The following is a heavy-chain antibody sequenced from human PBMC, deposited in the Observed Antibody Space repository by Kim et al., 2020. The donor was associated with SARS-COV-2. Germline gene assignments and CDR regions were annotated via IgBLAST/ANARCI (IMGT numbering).Heavy chain of an antibody. Sequence: ADSVKGRFTISREKSGNALYLQMNSLRGEDTAVYYCARGVLKPLGGFSDNWGQGTLVTVSS. CDR3: ARGVLKPLGGFSDN. V-gene: IGHV3-30*01. D-gene: IGHD2-8*02. J-gene: IGHJ4*02.